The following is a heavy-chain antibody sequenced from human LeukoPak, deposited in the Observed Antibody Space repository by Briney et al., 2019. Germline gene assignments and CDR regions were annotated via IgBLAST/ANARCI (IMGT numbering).Heavy chain of an antibody. CDR3: ARDRGNYYGRGWFDP. V-gene: IGHV4-61*02. CDR2: IYVSGST. D-gene: IGHD3-10*01. Sequence: SETLSLTCTVSGDSVSTHGYYWSWIRQPAGKGLEWIGRIYVSGSTNYNPSLKSRVTFSLDTSKNHFSLKLSSVTAADTAVYYCARDRGNYYGRGWFDPWGQGTLVTVSS. CDR1: GDSVSTHGYY. J-gene: IGHJ5*02.